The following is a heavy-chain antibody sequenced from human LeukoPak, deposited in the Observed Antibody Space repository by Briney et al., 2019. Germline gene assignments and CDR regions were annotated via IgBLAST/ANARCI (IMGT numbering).Heavy chain of an antibody. CDR2: FDPEDGET. J-gene: IGHJ4*02. CDR3: ARDYRYSGYEFDY. CDR1: GYTLTELS. D-gene: IGHD5-12*01. Sequence: ASVKVSCKVSGYTLTELSMHWVRQAPGKGLEWMGGFDPEDGETIYAQKFQGRVTMTEDTSTSTAYMELRSLRSDDTAVYYCARDYRYSGYEFDYWGQGTLVTVSS. V-gene: IGHV1-24*01.